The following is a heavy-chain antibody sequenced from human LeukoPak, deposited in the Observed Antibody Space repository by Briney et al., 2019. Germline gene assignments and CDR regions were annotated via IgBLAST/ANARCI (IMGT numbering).Heavy chain of an antibody. V-gene: IGHV1-69*04. CDR1: GGTFSSYA. Sequence: GASVKVSCKASGGTFSSYAISWVRQAPGQGLEWMGRIIPILGIANYAQKFQGRVTITADKSTSTAYMELSSLRSEDTAVYYCASSHIVVVTAILGYWGQGTLVTVSS. D-gene: IGHD2-21*02. CDR3: ASSHIVVVTAILGY. J-gene: IGHJ4*02. CDR2: IIPILGIA.